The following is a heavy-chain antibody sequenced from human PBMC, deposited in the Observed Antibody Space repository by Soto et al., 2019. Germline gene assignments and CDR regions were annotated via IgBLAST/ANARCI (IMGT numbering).Heavy chain of an antibody. J-gene: IGHJ5*02. CDR1: GGSVSSGSYY. V-gene: IGHV4-61*01. CDR3: ARVVFFFCGGYWNWFDP. Sequence: PSETLSLTCTVSGGSVSSGSYYWSWIRQPPGKGLEWIGYIYYSGSTNYNPSLKSRVTISVDTSKNQFSLKLSSVTAADTAVYYCARVVFFFCGGYWNWFDPLALGAAVTVSA. CDR2: IYYSGST. D-gene: IGHD3-3*01.